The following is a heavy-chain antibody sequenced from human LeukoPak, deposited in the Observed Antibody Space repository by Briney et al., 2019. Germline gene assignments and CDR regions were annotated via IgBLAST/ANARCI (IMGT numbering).Heavy chain of an antibody. Sequence: ASVKVSCKASGGTFSSYAISWVRQAPGQGLEWMGRIIPILGIANYAQKFQGRVTITADKSTSTAYMELSSLRSEDTAMYYCARDLPLGYYDSSGSDYWGQGTLVTVSS. D-gene: IGHD3-22*01. V-gene: IGHV1-69*04. CDR1: GGTFSSYA. J-gene: IGHJ4*02. CDR2: IIPILGIA. CDR3: ARDLPLGYYDSSGSDY.